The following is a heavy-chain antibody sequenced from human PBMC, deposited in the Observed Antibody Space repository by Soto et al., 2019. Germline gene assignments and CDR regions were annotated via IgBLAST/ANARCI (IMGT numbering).Heavy chain of an antibody. CDR2: IYYSGST. CDR3: ARDEVTMVRGVGWFDP. CDR1: GGSISSGDYY. D-gene: IGHD3-10*01. V-gene: IGHV4-30-4*01. J-gene: IGHJ5*02. Sequence: QVQLQESGPGLVKPSQTLSLTCTVSGGSISSGDYYWSWIRQPPGKGLEWIGYIYYSGSTYYNPSLKSRVTISVDTSKNQFSRKLSAVTAADTAVYYCARDEVTMVRGVGWFDPWGQGTLVTVSS.